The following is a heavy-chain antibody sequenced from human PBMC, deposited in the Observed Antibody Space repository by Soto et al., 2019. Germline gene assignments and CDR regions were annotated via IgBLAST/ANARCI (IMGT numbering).Heavy chain of an antibody. V-gene: IGHV1-2*02. CDR2: INPNSGAP. D-gene: IGHD5-18*01. CDR3: VGELKIYSYGYGLY. CDR1: GYTFTGYY. Sequence: ASVKVSCKASGYTFTGYYIHWVRQAPGQGLEWMGWINPNSGAPNYAQKFQGRVTMARDTSISTAYMELSGLRSDDTAVYYCVGELKIYSYGYGLYWGLGTLVTVSS. J-gene: IGHJ4*02.